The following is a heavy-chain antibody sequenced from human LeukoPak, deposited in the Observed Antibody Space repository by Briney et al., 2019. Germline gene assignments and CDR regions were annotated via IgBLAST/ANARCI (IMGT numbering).Heavy chain of an antibody. V-gene: IGHV1-69*04. CDR3: ARDGVVPAAGFSY. CDR2: IIPILGIA. D-gene: IGHD2-2*01. J-gene: IGHJ4*02. Sequence: EXXGRIIPILGIANYAQKFQGRVTITADKSTSTAYMELSSLRSEDTAVYYCARDGVVPAAGFSYWGQGTLVTVSS.